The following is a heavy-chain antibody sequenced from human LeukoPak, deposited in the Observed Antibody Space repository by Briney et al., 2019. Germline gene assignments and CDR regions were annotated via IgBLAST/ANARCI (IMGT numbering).Heavy chain of an antibody. J-gene: IGHJ6*03. CDR1: GGSISSYY. Sequence: PSETLSLTCTVSGGSISSYYWSWIRQPPGKGLEWIGYIYYSGSTNYNPSLKSRVTISVDTSKNQFSLKLSSVTAADTAVYYCARDHIVVVPAPGGVGHYYYMDVWGKGTTVTVSS. V-gene: IGHV4-59*12. D-gene: IGHD2-2*01. CDR2: IYYSGST. CDR3: ARDHIVVVPAPGGVGHYYYMDV.